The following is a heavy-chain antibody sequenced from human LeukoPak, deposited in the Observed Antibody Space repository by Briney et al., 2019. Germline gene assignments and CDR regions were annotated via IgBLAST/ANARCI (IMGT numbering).Heavy chain of an antibody. Sequence: GGSLRLSCAASGFTFSSYTMTWVRQAPGKGLEWVSTIGGSASGTFYADSVKGRFTISRDNAKNSLSLQMNSLRAEDTAVYYCAREGVVPAAMSGDHYYYGMDVWGQGTTVTVSS. CDR3: AREGVVPAAMSGDHYYYGMDV. J-gene: IGHJ6*02. CDR1: GFTFSSYT. V-gene: IGHV3-23*01. CDR2: IGGSASGT. D-gene: IGHD2-2*01.